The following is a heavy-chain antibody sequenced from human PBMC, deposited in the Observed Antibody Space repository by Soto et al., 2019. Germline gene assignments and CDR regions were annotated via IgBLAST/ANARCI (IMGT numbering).Heavy chain of an antibody. CDR1: GFTFSSYA. Sequence: EVQLLESGGGLVQPGGSLRLSCAASGFTFSSYAMSWVRQAPGKGLEWVSAISGSGGSTYYADSVKGRFTISRDNSKKTLYLQMNSLRAEDTAVYYCAKSPPTPDFWSDPLYNYYDGMDVWGQGTTVTVSS. J-gene: IGHJ6*02. V-gene: IGHV3-23*01. CDR2: ISGSGGST. D-gene: IGHD3-3*01. CDR3: AKSPPTPDFWSDPLYNYYDGMDV.